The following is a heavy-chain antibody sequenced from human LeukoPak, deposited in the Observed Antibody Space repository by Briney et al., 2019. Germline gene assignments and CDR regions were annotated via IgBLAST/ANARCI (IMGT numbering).Heavy chain of an antibody. CDR2: IIPIFGTA. CDR3: ARVRYYDSSGYLDY. Sequence: ASVKVSCKASGYTFTSYDINWVRQATGQGLEWMGGIIPIFGTANYAQKFQGRVTITADESTSTAYMELSSLRSEDTAVYYCARVRYYDSSGYLDYWGQGTLVTVSS. J-gene: IGHJ4*02. CDR1: GYTFTSYD. D-gene: IGHD3-22*01. V-gene: IGHV1-69*13.